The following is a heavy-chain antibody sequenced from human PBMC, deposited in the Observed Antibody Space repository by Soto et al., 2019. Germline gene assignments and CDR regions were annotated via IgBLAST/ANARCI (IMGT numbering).Heavy chain of an antibody. D-gene: IGHD3-10*01. Sequence: ASVKVSCKASGGTFSSYAISWVRQAPGQGLEWMGGIIPIFGTANYAQKFQGRVTITADKSTSTAYMELSSLRSEDTAVYYCARRFGELSSEYYYYGMDVWGQGTTVTVSS. CDR2: IIPIFGTA. V-gene: IGHV1-69*06. J-gene: IGHJ6*02. CDR1: GGTFSSYA. CDR3: ARRFGELSSEYYYYGMDV.